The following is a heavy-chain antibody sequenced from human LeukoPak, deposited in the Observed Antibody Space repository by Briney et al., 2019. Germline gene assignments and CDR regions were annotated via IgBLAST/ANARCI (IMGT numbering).Heavy chain of an antibody. CDR2: INSDGSST. J-gene: IGHJ4*02. CDR3: ARGKWLRFYYFDY. D-gene: IGHD5-12*01. V-gene: IGHV3-74*01. Sequence: SGGSLRLSCAASEFTFSSYWMHWVRQAPGKGLVWVSRINSDGSSTSYADSVKGRFTISRDNAKNTLYLQMNSLRDEDTAVYYCARGKWLRFYYFDYWGQGTLVTVSS. CDR1: EFTFSSYW.